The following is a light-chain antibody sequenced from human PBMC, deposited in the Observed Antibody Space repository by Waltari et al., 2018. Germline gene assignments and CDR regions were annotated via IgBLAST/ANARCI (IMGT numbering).Light chain of an antibody. CDR3: QQSYTMPMYT. CDR2: AVF. Sequence: DIQMTQSPSSLSASVGDSVTITCRASQDISNNLNWYQQKPGKAPDLLIFAVFTLQSGVPSRFSGSGSGTEFTLTISSLQPEDSATYYCQQSYTMPMYTFGQGTKLEIK. J-gene: IGKJ2*01. CDR1: QDISNN. V-gene: IGKV1-39*01.